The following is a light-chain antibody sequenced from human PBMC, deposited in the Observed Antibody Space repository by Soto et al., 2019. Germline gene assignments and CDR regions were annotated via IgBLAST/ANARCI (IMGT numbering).Light chain of an antibody. CDR2: GAS. CDR3: QQSYSSSANI. Sequence: EIVLTQSPATLSLSPGERATLSCRASQSGSSNYLAWYQQKPGQAPRLLMYGASSRATGIPARFSGSGSGTDFTLTISRVEPEDFGTYYCQQSYSSSANIFGQGTKLEIK. V-gene: IGKV3D-20*02. J-gene: IGKJ2*01. CDR1: QSGSSNY.